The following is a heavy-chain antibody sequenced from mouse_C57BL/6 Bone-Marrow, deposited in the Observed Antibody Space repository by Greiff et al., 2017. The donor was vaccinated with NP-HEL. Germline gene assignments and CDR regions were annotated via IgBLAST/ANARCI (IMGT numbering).Heavy chain of an antibody. Sequence: QVQLQQPGAELVMPAASVTLSCTASGYTFTSSWMHWVKQRPGQGLVWIGAFVPSDSYTTYHPTFKGKSTLTVDKSSSTAYMQLSSLTSEDSAVYYCARDYCSSLYAMDYWGQGTSVTVSS. J-gene: IGHJ4*01. CDR2: FVPSDSYT. CDR1: GYTFTSSW. D-gene: IGHD1-1*01. V-gene: IGHV1-69*01. CDR3: ARDYCSSLYAMDY.